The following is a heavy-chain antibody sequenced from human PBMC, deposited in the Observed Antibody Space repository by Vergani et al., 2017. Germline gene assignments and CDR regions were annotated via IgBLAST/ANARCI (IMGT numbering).Heavy chain of an antibody. CDR2: ISSSSSYI. D-gene: IGHD3-3*01. CDR1: GFTFSSYS. Sequence: EVQLVESGGGLVKPGGSLRLSCAASGFTFSSYSMNWVRKAPGKGLEWVSSISSSSSYIYYADSVKGRFTISRDNAKNSLYLQMNSLRAEDTAVYYCARVLGVNDFWSGYYDGWFDPWGQGTLVTVSS. CDR3: ARVLGVNDFWSGYYDGWFDP. V-gene: IGHV3-21*01. J-gene: IGHJ5*02.